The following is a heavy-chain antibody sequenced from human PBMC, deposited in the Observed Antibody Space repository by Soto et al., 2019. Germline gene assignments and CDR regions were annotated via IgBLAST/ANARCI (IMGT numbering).Heavy chain of an antibody. D-gene: IGHD4-17*01. CDR2: ISSSSSYT. V-gene: IGHV3-11*05. CDR3: ARDTYDYGDYVDY. Sequence: QVQLVESGGGLVKPGGSLRLSCAASGFTLSDYYMSWIRQAPGKGLEWVSYISSSSSYTNYADSVKGRFTISRDNAKNSLYLQMNSLRAEDTAVYYCARDTYDYGDYVDYWGQGTLVTVSS. J-gene: IGHJ4*02. CDR1: GFTLSDYY.